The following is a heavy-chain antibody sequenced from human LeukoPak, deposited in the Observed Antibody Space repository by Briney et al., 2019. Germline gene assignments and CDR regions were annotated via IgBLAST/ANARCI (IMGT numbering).Heavy chain of an antibody. V-gene: IGHV3-30-3*01. Sequence: GGSLRLSCTVSGFTFSIYTMHWVRQAPGKGLEWVALISYDGNSKYFADSVKGRFTISRDNSKSTLYLQVDGLTTEDTAVYYCARDCPYSNTWCGYFEYWGQGTPVTVSS. CDR2: ISYDGNSK. CDR1: GFTFSIYT. CDR3: ARDCPYSNTWCGYFEY. J-gene: IGHJ4*02. D-gene: IGHD6-13*01.